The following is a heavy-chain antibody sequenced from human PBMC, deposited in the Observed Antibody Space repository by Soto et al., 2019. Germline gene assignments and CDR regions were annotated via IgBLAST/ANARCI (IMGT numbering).Heavy chain of an antibody. CDR3: AKDSGYGFDY. CDR2: ISYDGSNK. J-gene: IGHJ4*02. D-gene: IGHD5-12*01. CDR1: GFTFSNYG. Sequence: PGGSLRLSCAASGFTFSNYGVHWVRQAPGKGLEWVAVISYDGSNKYYADSVKGRFTISRDNSKNTLYLQMNSLRAEDTAVYYCAKDSGYGFDYWGKGTLVTVSS. V-gene: IGHV3-30*18.